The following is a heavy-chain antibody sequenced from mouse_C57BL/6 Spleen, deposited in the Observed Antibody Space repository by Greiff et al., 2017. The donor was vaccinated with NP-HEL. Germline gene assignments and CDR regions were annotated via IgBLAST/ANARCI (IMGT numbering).Heavy chain of an antibody. V-gene: IGHV1-82*01. J-gene: IGHJ3*01. Sequence: VQLVESGPELVKPGASVKISCKASGYAFSSSWMNWVKQRPGKGLEWIGRIYPGDGDTNYNGKFKGKATLTADKSSSTAYMQLSSLTSEDSAVYFCAREGGNWDVWFAYWGQGTLVTVSA. CDR1: GYAFSSSW. CDR3: AREGGNWDVWFAY. CDR2: IYPGDGDT. D-gene: IGHD4-1*01.